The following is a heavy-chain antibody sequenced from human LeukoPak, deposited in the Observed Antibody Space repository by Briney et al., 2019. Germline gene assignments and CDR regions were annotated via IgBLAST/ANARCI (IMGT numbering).Heavy chain of an antibody. V-gene: IGHV3-9*01. CDR2: ISWNSGSI. D-gene: IGHD3-9*01. J-gene: IGHJ4*02. CDR1: GFTFDDYA. Sequence: PGGFLRLSCAASGFTFDDYAMHWVRQAPGKGLEWVSGISWNSGSIGYADSVKGRFTISRDNAKNSLYLQMNSLRAEDTALYYCAKGGIRYFDWSAFDYWGQGTLVTVSS. CDR3: AKGGIRYFDWSAFDY.